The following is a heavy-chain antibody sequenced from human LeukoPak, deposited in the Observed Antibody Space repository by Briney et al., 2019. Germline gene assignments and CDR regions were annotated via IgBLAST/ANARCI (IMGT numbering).Heavy chain of an antibody. CDR1: GYRFTSYW. Sequence: GESLQISCQGSGYRFTSYWIGWVRPMPGKGLEWMGIIYPGDSDTRYSPSFQGQVTISADKSISTAYLQWSSLKASATAMYYCARHSINDFPFDYWGQGTLVTVSS. J-gene: IGHJ4*02. CDR2: IYPGDSDT. D-gene: IGHD3-3*01. CDR3: ARHSINDFPFDY. V-gene: IGHV5-51*01.